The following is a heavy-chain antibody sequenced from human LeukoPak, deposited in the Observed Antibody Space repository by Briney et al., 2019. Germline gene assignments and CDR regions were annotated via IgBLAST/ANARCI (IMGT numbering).Heavy chain of an antibody. Sequence: PGGSLRLSCAASGFTFSSYAMHWVRQAPGKGLEWVAVISYDGSNKYYADSVKGRFTISRDNSKNTLYLQMNSLRAEDTAVYYCARDPQGYCSSTSCYDHPWAFDIWGQGTMVTVSS. V-gene: IGHV3-30-3*01. CDR2: ISYDGSNK. CDR3: ARDPQGYCSSTSCYDHPWAFDI. D-gene: IGHD2-2*01. CDR1: GFTFSSYA. J-gene: IGHJ3*02.